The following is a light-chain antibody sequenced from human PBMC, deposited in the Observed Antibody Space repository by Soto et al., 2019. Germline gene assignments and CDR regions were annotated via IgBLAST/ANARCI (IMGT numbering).Light chain of an antibody. CDR2: DVS. CDR1: SSDVGGFNY. J-gene: IGLJ2*01. Sequence: QSALTQPASVSGSPGQSITISCTGTSSDVGGFNYASWYQQHPGKAPKVMIYDVSNRPSGISNRFSGSKSGNTASLTISGLQAEDEADYYCSSYTTSGTVVFGGGTQLTVL. CDR3: SSYTTSGTVV. V-gene: IGLV2-14*03.